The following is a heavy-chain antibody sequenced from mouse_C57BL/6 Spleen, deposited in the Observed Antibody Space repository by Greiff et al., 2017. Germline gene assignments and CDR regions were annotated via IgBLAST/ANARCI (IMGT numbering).Heavy chain of an antibody. J-gene: IGHJ2*01. CDR3: ASYDYEGIFDY. D-gene: IGHD2-4*01. V-gene: IGHV1-80*01. Sequence: VQLVESGAELVKPGASVKISCKASGYAFSSYWMNWVKQRPGKGLEWIGQIYPGDGDTNYNGKFKGKATLTADKSSSTAYMQLSSLTSEDSAVYFCASYDYEGIFDYWGQGTTLTVSS. CDR2: IYPGDGDT. CDR1: GYAFSSYW.